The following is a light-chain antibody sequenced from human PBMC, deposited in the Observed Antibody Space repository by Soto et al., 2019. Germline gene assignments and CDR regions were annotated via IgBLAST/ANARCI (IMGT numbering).Light chain of an antibody. J-gene: IGKJ1*01. CDR3: QQYGSSPTWT. V-gene: IGKV3-20*01. CDR2: NVS. Sequence: EIVLTQSPDTLSLSPGGRATLSCRASQTVTNNHLAWYQQKPGQAPRLLIYNVSRRATGIPARFSGSGSGTDFTLTISRLEPEDFPVYYCQQYGSSPTWTFGLGTRVEIK. CDR1: QTVTNNH.